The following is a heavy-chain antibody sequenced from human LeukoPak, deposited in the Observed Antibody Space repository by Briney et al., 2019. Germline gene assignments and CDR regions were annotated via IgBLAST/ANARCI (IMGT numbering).Heavy chain of an antibody. CDR3: AREGSGGWSPYNYYYGMDV. CDR2: ISYDGSNK. D-gene: IGHD6-19*01. Sequence: GGSLRLSCAASGFTFSSYAMHWVRQAPGKGLEWVAVISYDGSNKYYADSEKGRFTISRDNSKNTLYLQMNSLRAEDTAVYSWAREGSGGWSPYNYYYGMDVWGQGTTVTVSS. V-gene: IGHV3-30-3*01. J-gene: IGHJ6*02. CDR1: GFTFSSYA.